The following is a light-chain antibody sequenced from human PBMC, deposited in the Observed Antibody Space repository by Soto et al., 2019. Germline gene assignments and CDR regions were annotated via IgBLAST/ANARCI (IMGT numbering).Light chain of an antibody. Sequence: EIVLTQSPGTLSLSPGERATLSCRASQSVSSNYLAWYQQKPGQAPRLLLHGATIRATGVPDRFSGSGSGTDFTLTISRLEPEDFALYYCQQYGSSPLYTFGQGTKLEIK. V-gene: IGKV3-20*01. J-gene: IGKJ2*01. CDR3: QQYGSSPLYT. CDR2: GAT. CDR1: QSVSSNY.